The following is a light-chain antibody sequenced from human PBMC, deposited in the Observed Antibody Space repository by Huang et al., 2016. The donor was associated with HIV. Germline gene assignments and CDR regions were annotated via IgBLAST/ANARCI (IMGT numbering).Light chain of an antibody. CDR2: AAS. Sequence: DIQMTQSPSSLSASVGDRISITCRASQNISTFLNWYQLKPGKAPKLLIYAASNLQSGVSSRFSGTGSGTLFTLTVTGLLPDDFATYFCQQTSSVPLTFGGGTKVEMK. CDR3: QQTSSVPLT. J-gene: IGKJ4*01. V-gene: IGKV1-39*01. CDR1: QNISTF.